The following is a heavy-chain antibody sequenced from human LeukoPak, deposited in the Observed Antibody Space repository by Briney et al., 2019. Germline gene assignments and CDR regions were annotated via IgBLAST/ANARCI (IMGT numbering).Heavy chain of an antibody. J-gene: IGHJ3*02. CDR3: ARDLQTGYYKNAFDI. Sequence: GGSLRLSCAASGFTFSSYGMHWVRQAPGKGLEWVSYISSSGSTIYYADSVKGRFTISRDNAKNSLYLQMYSLRAEDTAVYYCARDLQTGYYKNAFDIWGQGTMVTVSS. V-gene: IGHV3-48*04. D-gene: IGHD3-9*01. CDR1: GFTFSSYG. CDR2: ISSSGSTI.